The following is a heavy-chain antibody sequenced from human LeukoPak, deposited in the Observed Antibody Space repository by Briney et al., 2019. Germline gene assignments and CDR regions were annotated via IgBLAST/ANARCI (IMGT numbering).Heavy chain of an antibody. CDR3: ASPHDYGDRFDY. CDR1: GFTFSSYW. Sequence: GGSLRLSCAASGFTFSSYWMSWVRQAPGKGLEWVANIKQDGSEKYYVDSVKGRFTISRDNAKNSLYLQTNSLRAEDTAVYYCASPHDYGDRFDYWGQGTLVTVSS. D-gene: IGHD4-17*01. CDR2: IKQDGSEK. V-gene: IGHV3-7*01. J-gene: IGHJ4*02.